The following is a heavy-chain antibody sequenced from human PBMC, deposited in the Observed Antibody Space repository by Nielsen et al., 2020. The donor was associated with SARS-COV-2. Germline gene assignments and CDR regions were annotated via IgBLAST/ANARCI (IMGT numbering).Heavy chain of an antibody. J-gene: IGHJ4*02. CDR2: INTDGSKS. V-gene: IGHV3-74*01. CDR1: GFTFSTYY. CDR3: VRVRDDGHYYDTGPFDD. D-gene: IGHD3-22*01. Sequence: GGSLRLSCAGSGFTFSTYYMNWVRQAPGKGLMWVSRINTDGSKSAYADSVKGRFTISRDNARDTLYLQMNSLSVEDTAVYYCVRVRDDGHYYDTGPFDDWGQGALVTVSS.